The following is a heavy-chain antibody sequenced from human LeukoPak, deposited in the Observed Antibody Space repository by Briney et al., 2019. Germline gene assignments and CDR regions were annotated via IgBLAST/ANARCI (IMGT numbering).Heavy chain of an antibody. J-gene: IGHJ3*02. V-gene: IGHV4-61*02. D-gene: IGHD2/OR15-2a*01. CDR2: IYTSGST. CDR1: GGSISSGSYY. CDR3: ASNRSPRSKLDAFDI. Sequence: NPSQTLSLTCTVSGGSISSGSYYWSWIRQPAGKGLEWIGRIYTSGSTNYNPSLKSRVTISVDTSKNQFSLKLSSVTAADTAVYYCASNRSPRSKLDAFDIWGQGTMVTDSS.